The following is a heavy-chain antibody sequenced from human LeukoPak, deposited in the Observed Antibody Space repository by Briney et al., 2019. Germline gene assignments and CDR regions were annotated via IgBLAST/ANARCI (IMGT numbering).Heavy chain of an antibody. V-gene: IGHV1-69*04. CDR1: GYTFTGYY. J-gene: IGHJ5*02. CDR2: IIPILGIA. Sequence: ASVKVSCKASGYTFTGYYMHWVRQAPGQGLEWMGRIIPILGIANYAQKFQGRVTITADKSTSTAYMELSSLRSEDTAVYYCARGGSYYDANWFDPWGQGTLVTVSS. D-gene: IGHD3-3*01. CDR3: ARGGSYYDANWFDP.